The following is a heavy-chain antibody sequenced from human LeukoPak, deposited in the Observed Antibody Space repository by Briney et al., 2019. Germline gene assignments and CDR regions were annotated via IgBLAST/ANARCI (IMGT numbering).Heavy chain of an antibody. CDR3: ARCRREYYYDSSGYLNVYYYYGMDV. J-gene: IGHJ6*02. D-gene: IGHD3-22*01. V-gene: IGHV1-46*01. Sequence: ASVKVSCKASGYTFTSYYTHWVRQAPGQGLEWMGIINPSGGSTSYAQKLQGRVTMTTDTSTSTAYMELRSLRSDDTAVYYCARCRREYYYDSSGYLNVYYYYGMDVWGQGTTVTVSS. CDR1: GYTFTSYY. CDR2: INPSGGST.